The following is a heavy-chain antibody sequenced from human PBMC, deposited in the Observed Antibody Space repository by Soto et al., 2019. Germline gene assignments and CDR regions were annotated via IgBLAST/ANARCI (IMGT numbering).Heavy chain of an antibody. CDR1: GGSTSSGGYS. Sequence: SETLSLTCAVSGGSTSSGGYSWSWIRQPPGTGLEWIGEINHSGSTNYNPSLKSRVTISVDTSKNQFSLKLTSVTAADTAVYYCTRGGDAYKNGHWGQGTLDTVSS. J-gene: IGHJ4*02. D-gene: IGHD2-21*01. CDR2: INHSGST. CDR3: TRGGDAYKNGH. V-gene: IGHV4-30-2*01.